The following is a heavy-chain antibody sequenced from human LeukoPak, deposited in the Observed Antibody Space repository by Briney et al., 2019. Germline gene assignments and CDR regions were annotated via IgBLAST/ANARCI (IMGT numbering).Heavy chain of an antibody. V-gene: IGHV3-33*01. Sequence: GGSLRLSCAASGFSFSSCGLHWVRQAPGKGLEWVAFIWYDGSNKYYADSVKGRFTISRDNSKNTLYLEMNSLRAEDRAVYYCVREYRNDHGAFDYWGQGTLVTVSS. CDR1: GFSFSSCG. CDR2: IWYDGSNK. D-gene: IGHD5-18*01. J-gene: IGHJ4*02. CDR3: VREYRNDHGAFDY.